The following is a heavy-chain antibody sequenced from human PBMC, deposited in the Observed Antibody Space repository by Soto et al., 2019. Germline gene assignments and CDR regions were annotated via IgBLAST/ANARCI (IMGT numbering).Heavy chain of an antibody. D-gene: IGHD1-26*01. CDR3: ARDATTEVTPCGSAFDI. CDR1: GGSISSGGYY. V-gene: IGHV4-31*03. J-gene: IGHJ3*02. Sequence: QVQLQESGPGLVKPSQTLSLTCSVSGGSISSGGYYWSWIRHHSGKGLQWIGYIYSSGTTYYKPHLNSRVTISLDTSKTQSSRTLRSVTAADTAVYYCARDATTEVTPCGSAFDIWGQGTMVTVSS. CDR2: IYSSGTT.